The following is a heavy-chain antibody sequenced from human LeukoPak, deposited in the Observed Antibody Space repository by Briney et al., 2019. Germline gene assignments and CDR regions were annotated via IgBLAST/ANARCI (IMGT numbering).Heavy chain of an antibody. V-gene: IGHV5-51*01. CDR2: IYPGDSDT. D-gene: IGHD3-16*01. Sequence: GESLKISCKGSGYSFTSYWIGWVRQMPGKGLEWMGIIYPGDSDTRYSPSFQGQVTISADKSISTAYLQWSSLKASDTAMYYCARPMVRGELAMYYFDYWGQGTLVTVSS. CDR1: GYSFTSYW. CDR3: ARPMVRGELAMYYFDY. J-gene: IGHJ4*02.